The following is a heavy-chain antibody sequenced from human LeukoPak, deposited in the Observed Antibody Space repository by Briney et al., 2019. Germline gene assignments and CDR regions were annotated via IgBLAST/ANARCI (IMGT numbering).Heavy chain of an antibody. CDR3: ARPDIAAAGEYNWFDP. V-gene: IGHV1-2*02. Sequence: GASVKVSCKASGYTFTSYGISWVRRAPGQGLEWMGWINPNSGGTNYAQKFQGRVTMTRDTSISTAYMELSRLRSDDTAVYYCARPDIAAAGEYNWFDPWGQGTLVTVSS. CDR1: GYTFTSYG. J-gene: IGHJ5*02. D-gene: IGHD6-13*01. CDR2: INPNSGGT.